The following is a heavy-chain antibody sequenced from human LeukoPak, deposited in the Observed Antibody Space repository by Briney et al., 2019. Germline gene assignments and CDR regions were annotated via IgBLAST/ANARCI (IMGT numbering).Heavy chain of an antibody. D-gene: IGHD3-10*01. CDR1: GGSISSGDYY. Sequence: PSETLSLTCTVSGGSISSGDYYWSWIRQHPGKGLEWIGYIYYSGSTYYNPSLKSRVTISVDTSKNQFSLKLSSVTAADTAVYYCAREGTMVRGVLDYWGQGTLVTVSS. CDR2: IYYSGST. J-gene: IGHJ4*02. V-gene: IGHV4-30-4*01. CDR3: AREGTMVRGVLDY.